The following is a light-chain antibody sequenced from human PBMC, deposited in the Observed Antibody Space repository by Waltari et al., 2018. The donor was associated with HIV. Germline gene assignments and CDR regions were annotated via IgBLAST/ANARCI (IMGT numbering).Light chain of an antibody. CDR1: IIGSKS. CDR2: DDS. Sequence: SFVLTQPPSVSVAPGKTARLTCGGNIIGSKSVHWYQQKPGQAPVLVIYDDSDRPSGIRERFSGSNSGNTATLTISRGEAGDEADYYCQVWDRGSDRVLFGGGTRLTVL. V-gene: IGLV3-21*04. CDR3: QVWDRGSDRVL. J-gene: IGLJ2*01.